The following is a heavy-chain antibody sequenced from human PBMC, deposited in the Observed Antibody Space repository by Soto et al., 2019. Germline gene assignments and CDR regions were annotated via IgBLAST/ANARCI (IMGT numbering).Heavy chain of an antibody. Sequence: ASVKVSCKASGYTFTSYGISWVRQAPGQGLEWMGWISAYNGNTNYAQRLQGRVTMTTDTSTSTAYMELRSLRSDDTAVYYCARDLAGYRSRWYFDYWGQGTLVTVSS. J-gene: IGHJ4*02. D-gene: IGHD6-13*01. CDR1: GYTFTSYG. CDR2: ISAYNGNT. CDR3: ARDLAGYRSRWYFDY. V-gene: IGHV1-18*04.